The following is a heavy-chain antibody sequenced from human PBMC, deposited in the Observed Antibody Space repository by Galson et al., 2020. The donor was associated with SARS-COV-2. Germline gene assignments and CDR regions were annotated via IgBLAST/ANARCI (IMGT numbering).Heavy chain of an antibody. Sequence: GESLKISCAASGFTFSSYGMHWVRQAPGKGLEWVAVISYDGRNKYYVDSVKGRFTISRDNSKKTVYLQMNSLRAEDTAVYYCARAAYYDILTGSSSDVFDMWGQGTMVTVSS. CDR2: ISYDGRNK. CDR1: GFTFSSYG. CDR3: ARAAYYDILTGSSSDVFDM. D-gene: IGHD3-9*01. J-gene: IGHJ3*02. V-gene: IGHV3-30*03.